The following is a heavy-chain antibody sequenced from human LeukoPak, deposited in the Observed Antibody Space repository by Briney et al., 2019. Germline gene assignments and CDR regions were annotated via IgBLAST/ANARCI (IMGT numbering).Heavy chain of an antibody. CDR2: INHSGST. CDR3: ARGLGYCSGGSCYSRIGPNYYYYYMDV. Sequence: PSETLSLTCAVYGGSFSGYYWSWIRQPPGKGLEWIGEINHSGSTNYNPSLKSRVTISVDTSKNQFSLKLSSVTAADTAVYYCARGLGYCSGGSCYSRIGPNYYYYYMDVWGKGTTVTVSS. J-gene: IGHJ6*03. CDR1: GGSFSGYY. D-gene: IGHD2-15*01. V-gene: IGHV4-34*01.